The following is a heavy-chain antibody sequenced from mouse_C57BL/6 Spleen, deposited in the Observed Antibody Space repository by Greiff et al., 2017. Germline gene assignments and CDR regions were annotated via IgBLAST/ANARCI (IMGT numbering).Heavy chain of an antibody. D-gene: IGHD2-2*01. CDR1: GYTFTSYW. V-gene: IGHV1-52*01. CDR2: IDPSDSET. CDR3: ASDRGMVTTWYFDV. Sequence: VQLQQPGAELVRPGSSVKLSCKASGYTFTSYWMHWVKQRPIQGLEWIGNIDPSDSETHYNQKFKDKATLTVDKSSSTAYMQLSSLTSEDSAVYYCASDRGMVTTWYFDVWGTGTTVTVSS. J-gene: IGHJ1*03.